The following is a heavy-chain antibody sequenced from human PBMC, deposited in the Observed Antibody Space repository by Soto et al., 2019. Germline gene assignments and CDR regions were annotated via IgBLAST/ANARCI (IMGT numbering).Heavy chain of an antibody. CDR3: AREAYYDILTGYYTGGNWFDP. V-gene: IGHV4-39*01. Sequence: SETLSLTCTVSGGSISSSSYYWGWIRQPPGKGLEWIGSIYYSGSTYYNPSLKSRVTISVDTSKNQFSLKLSSVTAADTAVYYCAREAYYDILTGYYTGGNWFDPWGQGTLVTVSS. CDR2: IYYSGST. J-gene: IGHJ5*02. CDR1: GGSISSSSYY. D-gene: IGHD3-9*01.